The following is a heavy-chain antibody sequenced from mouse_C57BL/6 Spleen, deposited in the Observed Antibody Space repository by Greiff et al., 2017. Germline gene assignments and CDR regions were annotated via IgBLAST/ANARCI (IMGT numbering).Heavy chain of an antibody. V-gene: IGHV5-4*01. CDR3: ARDRPHYDGKGDYYAMDY. J-gene: IGHJ4*01. CDR2: ISDGGSYT. CDR1: GFTFSSYA. D-gene: IGHD2-3*01. Sequence: EVQVVESGGGLVKPGGSLKLSCAASGFTFSSYAMSWVRQTPEKRLEWVATISDGGSYTYYPDNVKGRFTISRDNAKNNLYLQMSHLKSEDTAMYYFARDRPHYDGKGDYYAMDYWGQGTSVTVSS.